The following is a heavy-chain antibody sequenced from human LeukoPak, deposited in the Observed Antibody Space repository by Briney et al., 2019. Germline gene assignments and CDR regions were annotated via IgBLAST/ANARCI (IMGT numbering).Heavy chain of an antibody. J-gene: IGHJ4*02. CDR1: GFTFSSYW. V-gene: IGHV3-74*01. CDR2: INSDGSST. Sequence: GGSLRLSCAASGFTFSSYWMRWVRQAPGKGLVWVSRINSDGSSTSYADSVKGRFTISRDNAKNTLYLQMNSLRAEDTAVYYCARGRGVTIFDYWGQGTLVTVSS. D-gene: IGHD3-10*01. CDR3: ARGRGVTIFDY.